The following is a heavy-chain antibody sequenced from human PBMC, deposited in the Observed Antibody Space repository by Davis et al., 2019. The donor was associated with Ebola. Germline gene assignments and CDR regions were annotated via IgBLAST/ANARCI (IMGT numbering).Heavy chain of an antibody. CDR2: LSAGNGDT. J-gene: IGHJ4*02. Sequence: ASVKVSCKASGYLFPSYGMFWVRQAPGQRLEWMGSLSAGNGDTEYSHKFQGRVTITRDTSANTAYLELSSLRSEDTAVYYCARSNSWFRGIWGQGTQVIVSS. CDR3: ARSNSWFRGI. D-gene: IGHD3-10*01. V-gene: IGHV1-3*01. CDR1: GYLFPSYG.